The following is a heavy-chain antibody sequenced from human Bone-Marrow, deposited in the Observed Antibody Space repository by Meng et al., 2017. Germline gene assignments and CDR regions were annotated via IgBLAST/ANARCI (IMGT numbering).Heavy chain of an antibody. CDR1: GGSVSSGSYY. CDR2: IYYSGST. Sequence: VQLPGSGPGLVRPSEALSLTGTVSGGSVSSGSYYWSWIRQPPGKGLEWIGYIYYSGSTNYNPSLKSRVTISVDTSKNQFSLKLSSVTAADTAVYYCAREVSPYYYGSGSENWFDPWGQGTLVTVSS. J-gene: IGHJ5*02. V-gene: IGHV4-61*01. D-gene: IGHD3-10*01. CDR3: AREVSPYYYGSGSENWFDP.